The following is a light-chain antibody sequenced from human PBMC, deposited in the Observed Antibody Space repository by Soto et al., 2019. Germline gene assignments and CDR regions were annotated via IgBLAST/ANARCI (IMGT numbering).Light chain of an antibody. J-gene: IGKJ5*01. Sequence: IQLTQSPSSLSASVGDRVTITCRASQGISSYLAWYQQKPGKAPKLLIYAASTLQSGVPSRFSGSGSGTDFTLTISSLQPDDVAAYYCQQLNSYPRVTFGQGTRLEIK. CDR2: AAS. CDR1: QGISSY. V-gene: IGKV1-9*01. CDR3: QQLNSYPRVT.